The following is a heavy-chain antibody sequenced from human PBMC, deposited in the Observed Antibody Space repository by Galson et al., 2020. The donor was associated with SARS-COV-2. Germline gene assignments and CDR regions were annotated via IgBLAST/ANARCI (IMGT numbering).Heavy chain of an antibody. V-gene: IGHV3-74*01. D-gene: IGHD3-9*01. J-gene: IGHJ4*02. CDR2: ISHDGTIT. Sequence: GESLKISCAASGFSFSDYVMHWVRQVPGKGLVWVSRISHDGTITSYADFVKGRFHISRDNAKITLYLQMDSLRADDTGVYYCATDVNWLLFQYWGQGALASVS. CDR3: ATDVNWLLFQY. CDR1: GFSFSDYV.